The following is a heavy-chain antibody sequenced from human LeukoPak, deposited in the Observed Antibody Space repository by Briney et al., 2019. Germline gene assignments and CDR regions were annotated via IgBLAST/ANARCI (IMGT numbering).Heavy chain of an antibody. CDR2: ISISGGST. V-gene: IGHV3-23*01. CDR1: GFTFSNYV. CDR3: ARDHAYRTDY. J-gene: IGHJ4*02. Sequence: PGGSLRLSCAASGFTFSNYVMNWVRQAPGKGLEWVSTISISGGSTYYADSVKGRFTISRDNSKNTLYLQMNSLRAEDTAIYYCARDHAYRTDYWGQGTLVTVSS. D-gene: IGHD2-2*01.